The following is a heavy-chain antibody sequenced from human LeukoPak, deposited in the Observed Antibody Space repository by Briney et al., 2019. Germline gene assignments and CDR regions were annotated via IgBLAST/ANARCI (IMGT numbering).Heavy chain of an antibody. Sequence: GGSLRLSCAASGFTFSSYSMNWLRQAPGKGLEWISYIISTGSTTYYADSVKGRFTISRDNANNSLSLQMSSLRAEDTAAYCCATGFWGYCSRNSCPLDNWGQGTLVTVAS. V-gene: IGHV3-48*01. CDR3: ATGFWGYCSRNSCPLDN. J-gene: IGHJ4*02. CDR2: IISTGSTT. CDR1: GFTFSSYS. D-gene: IGHD2-2*01.